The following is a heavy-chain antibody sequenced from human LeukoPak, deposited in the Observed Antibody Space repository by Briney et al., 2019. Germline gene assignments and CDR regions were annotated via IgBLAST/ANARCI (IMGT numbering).Heavy chain of an antibody. CDR3: ASIMAVAGWHDY. CDR1: GYTFTGYY. D-gene: IGHD6-19*01. V-gene: IGHV1-2*02. Sequence: ASVTVSCTASGYTFTGYYMHWVRQAPGQGLEWMGWINPKRGGTNYAQKLKGRVTMTRDRSISTAYMELSRLRPDDTAVYYCASIMAVAGWHDYWGQGTLVTVSS. J-gene: IGHJ4*02. CDR2: INPKRGGT.